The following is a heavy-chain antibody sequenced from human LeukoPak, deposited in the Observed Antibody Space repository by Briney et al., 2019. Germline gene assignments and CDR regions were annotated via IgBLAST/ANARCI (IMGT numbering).Heavy chain of an antibody. CDR3: ARSRAHRYSSSWYSFPY. V-gene: IGHV1-8*01. Sequence: ASVKVSCKASGYTFTSYDINWVRQATGQGLEWMGWMNPNSGNTGYAQKFQGRVTMTRNTSISTAYMELSSLRSVDTAVYYCARSRAHRYSSSWYSFPYWGQGTLVTVSS. D-gene: IGHD6-13*01. J-gene: IGHJ4*02. CDR2: MNPNSGNT. CDR1: GYTFTSYD.